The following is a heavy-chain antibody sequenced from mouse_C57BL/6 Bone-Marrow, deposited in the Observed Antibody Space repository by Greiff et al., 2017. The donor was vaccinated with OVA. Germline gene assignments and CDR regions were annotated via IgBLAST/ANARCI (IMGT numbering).Heavy chain of an antibody. CDR3: AGEFFYEYAFAY. CDR2: IDPEDGET. Sequence: EVQLQQSGAELVKPGASVKLSCTASGFNIKDYYMHWVKQRPEQGLEWIGRIDPEDGETKYAAKFQGKATITADTSSNTAYLQLSSLTSEDTAVYYGAGEFFYEYAFAYWGQGTLVTVSA. V-gene: IGHV14-2*01. J-gene: IGHJ3*01. CDR1: GFNIKDYY. D-gene: IGHD2-4*01.